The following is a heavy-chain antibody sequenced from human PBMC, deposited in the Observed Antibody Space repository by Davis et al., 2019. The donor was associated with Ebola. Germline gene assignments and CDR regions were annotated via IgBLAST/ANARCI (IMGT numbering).Heavy chain of an antibody. D-gene: IGHD2-8*01. Sequence: SVKVSCKTSGGTFTNYAVNWVRQAPGQGLEWMGRIIPVVDTKDYAQKFQGRVTLTADKATNTAYMELRSLRSDDTAVYYCARGGGRYCTNGVCYGLWFDPWGQGTLVTVSS. CDR3: ARGGGRYCTNGVCYGLWFDP. CDR2: IIPVVDTK. V-gene: IGHV1-69*04. CDR1: GGTFTNYA. J-gene: IGHJ5*02.